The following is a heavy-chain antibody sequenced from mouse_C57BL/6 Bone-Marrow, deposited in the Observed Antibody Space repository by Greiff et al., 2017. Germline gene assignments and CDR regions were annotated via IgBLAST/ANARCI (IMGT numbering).Heavy chain of an antibody. CDR3: ARHNTTVQFAY. V-gene: IGHV5-6*01. CDR2: ISSGGSYT. D-gene: IGHD1-1*01. CDR1: GFNFSSYG. Sequence: EVKLMESGGDLVKPGGSLKLSCAASGFNFSSYGMSWVSQTPDQRLEWVATISSGGSYTYYPDSVKGRFTISRDNAKNTLYLQMSMLKSEDTAMYYCARHNTTVQFAYWGQGTLVTVSA. J-gene: IGHJ3*01.